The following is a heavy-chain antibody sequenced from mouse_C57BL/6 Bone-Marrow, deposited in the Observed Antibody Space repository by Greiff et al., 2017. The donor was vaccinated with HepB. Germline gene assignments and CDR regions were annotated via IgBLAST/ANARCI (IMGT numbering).Heavy chain of an antibody. CDR1: GYTFTSYW. CDR2: IDPNSGGT. Sequence: VQLQQPGAELVKPGASVKLSCKASGYTFTSYWMHWVKQRPGRGLEWIGRIDPNSGGTKYNEKFKSKATLTVDKPSSTAYMQLSSLTSEDSAVYYCARESIFITTVVATDYYAMDYWGQGTSVTVSS. J-gene: IGHJ4*01. D-gene: IGHD1-1*01. V-gene: IGHV1-72*01. CDR3: ARESIFITTVVATDYYAMDY.